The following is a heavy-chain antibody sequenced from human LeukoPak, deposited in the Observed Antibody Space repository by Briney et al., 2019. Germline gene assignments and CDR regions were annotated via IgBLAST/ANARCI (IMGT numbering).Heavy chain of an antibody. V-gene: IGHV1-2*06. CDR1: GYTFTGYY. CDR3: AREYSSSPWYFDV. J-gene: IGHJ2*01. D-gene: IGHD6-6*01. CDR2: INLNSGGT. Sequence: GASVKVSCKASGYTFTGYYMHWVRQAPGQGLEWMGRINLNSGGTNYAQKFQGRVTMTRDTSISTAYMELSRLRSDDTAVYYCAREYSSSPWYFDVWGRGTLVTVSS.